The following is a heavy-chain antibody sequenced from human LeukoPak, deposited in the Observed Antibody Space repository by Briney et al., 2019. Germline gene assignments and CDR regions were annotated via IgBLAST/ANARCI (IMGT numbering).Heavy chain of an antibody. D-gene: IGHD1-20*01. J-gene: IGHJ5*02. CDR2: IYFTGST. CDR1: GDSISTYF. V-gene: IGHV4-59*01. CDR3: AGSKDTQYNWYNWVDP. Sequence: PPETLSLSCTVSGDSISTYFWSWIRQPPGKGREWFGYIYFTGSTNYNPSLKSRVTISVDTSKNQFSLKLSSVTAADTAVYYWAGSKDTQYNWYNWVDPCGQGTLVTVSS.